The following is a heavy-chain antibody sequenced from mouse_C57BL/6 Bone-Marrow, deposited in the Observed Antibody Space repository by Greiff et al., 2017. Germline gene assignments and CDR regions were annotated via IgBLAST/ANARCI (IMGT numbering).Heavy chain of an antibody. CDR3: AGGGYYGSAMDY. V-gene: IGHV1-19*01. D-gene: IGHD2-3*01. Sequence: DVQLQESGAVLVKPGASVKMSCKASGYTFTDYYMNWVKQSHGKSLEWIGVINPYNGGTSYNQKFKGKATLTVDKSSSTAYMELNSLTSEDSAVYYCAGGGYYGSAMDYWGQGTSVTVSS. CDR1: GYTFTDYY. CDR2: INPYNGGT. J-gene: IGHJ4*01.